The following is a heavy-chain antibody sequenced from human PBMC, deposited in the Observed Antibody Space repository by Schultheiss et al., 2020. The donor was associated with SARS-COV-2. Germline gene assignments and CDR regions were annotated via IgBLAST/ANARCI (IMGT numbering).Heavy chain of an antibody. J-gene: IGHJ6*02. Sequence: ASVKVSCKASGYTFTGYYMHWVRQAPGQGLEWMGRINPNSGGTNYAQKFQGRVTITRDMSTSTAYMELSGLKSEDTAVYYCATSKHNYGSGSYPYYYYYYGMDVWGQGTTVTVSS. D-gene: IGHD3-10*01. CDR1: GYTFTGYY. CDR2: INPNSGGT. V-gene: IGHV1-2*06. CDR3: ATSKHNYGSGSYPYYYYYYGMDV.